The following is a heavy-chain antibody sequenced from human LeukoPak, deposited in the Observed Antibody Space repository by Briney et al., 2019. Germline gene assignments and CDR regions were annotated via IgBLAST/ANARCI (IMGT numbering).Heavy chain of an antibody. Sequence: GASVKVSCKASGYTFTGYYMHWVRQAPGQGLEWMGWINPNSGGTNYAQKFQGRVTMTRDTSISTAYMELGRLRSDDTAVYYCARDQGDSGYDFDYWGQGTLVTVSS. CDR1: GYTFTGYY. V-gene: IGHV1-2*02. D-gene: IGHD5-12*01. J-gene: IGHJ4*02. CDR2: INPNSGGT. CDR3: ARDQGDSGYDFDY.